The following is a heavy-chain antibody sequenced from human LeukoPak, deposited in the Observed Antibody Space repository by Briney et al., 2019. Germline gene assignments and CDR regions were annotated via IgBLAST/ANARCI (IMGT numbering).Heavy chain of an antibody. Sequence: SETLSLTCAVYGGSFSGYYWSWIRQPPGKVLEWIGEINRSGSTNYNPSLKSRVTISVDTSKNQFSLKLRSVTAADTAAYYCVVLFRRGSGSYYIDYWGQGTLVTVSS. V-gene: IGHV4-34*01. CDR2: INRSGST. J-gene: IGHJ4*02. D-gene: IGHD3-10*01. CDR3: VVLFRRGSGSYYIDY. CDR1: GGSFSGYY.